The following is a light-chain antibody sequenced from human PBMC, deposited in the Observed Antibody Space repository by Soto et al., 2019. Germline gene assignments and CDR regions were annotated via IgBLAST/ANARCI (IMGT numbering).Light chain of an antibody. CDR3: LSYTSSGTYV. CDR2: EVS. V-gene: IGLV2-14*01. J-gene: IGLJ1*01. Sequence: QSALTQPASVSGSPGQSITISCTGTSSDVGNYKYVSWYQRHPGKAPKLIIYEVSNRPSGVSDRFSGSKSGNTASLTISGLQAEDETDYYCLSYTSSGTYVFGTGTKVTVL. CDR1: SSDVGNYKY.